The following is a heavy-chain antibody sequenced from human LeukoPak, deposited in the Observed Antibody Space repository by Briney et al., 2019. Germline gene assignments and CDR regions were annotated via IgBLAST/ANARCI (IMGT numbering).Heavy chain of an antibody. Sequence: ASVTVSCRASGYTFTSYYMHWVRQAPGQGLEWMGIINPSGGSTSYAQKFQGRVTITADESTSTAYMELSSLRSEDTAVYYCARDMGDYYDSSGYYDSFDYWGQGTLVTVSS. D-gene: IGHD3-22*01. CDR2: INPSGGST. J-gene: IGHJ4*02. CDR3: ARDMGDYYDSSGYYDSFDY. CDR1: GYTFTSYY. V-gene: IGHV1-46*01.